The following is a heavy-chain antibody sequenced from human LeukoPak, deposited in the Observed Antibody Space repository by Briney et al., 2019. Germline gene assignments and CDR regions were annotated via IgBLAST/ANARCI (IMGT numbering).Heavy chain of an antibody. Sequence: PGGSLRLSCAASGFSFRSYAMSWVRQAPGMGLEWVSAISGSGGTTDYADSVKGRFTISRDNSKNTLYLQMNSLRAEDTAVYYCARDPSAVAGHFSFWGEGTLVTVSS. CDR2: ISGSGGTT. J-gene: IGHJ4*01. CDR1: GFSFRSYA. CDR3: ARDPSAVAGHFSF. V-gene: IGHV3-23*01. D-gene: IGHD6-19*01.